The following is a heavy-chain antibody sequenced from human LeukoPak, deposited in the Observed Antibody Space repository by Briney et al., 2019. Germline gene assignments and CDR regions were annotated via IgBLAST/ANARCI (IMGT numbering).Heavy chain of an antibody. CDR3: ASAYYDILGGHFDY. D-gene: IGHD3-9*01. J-gene: IGHJ4*02. CDR2: IYSSGST. V-gene: IGHV4-39*07. CDR1: GVSISSGSNY. Sequence: SETLSLTCSVSGVSISSGSNYWGWIRQPPGKTLEWIGSIYSSGSTYYSPSLKSRVTISVDTSKNQFSLKVTSVTAADTAVYYCASAYYDILGGHFDYWGQGTLVTVSS.